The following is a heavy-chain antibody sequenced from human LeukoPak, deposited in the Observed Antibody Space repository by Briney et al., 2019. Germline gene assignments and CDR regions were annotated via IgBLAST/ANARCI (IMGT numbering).Heavy chain of an antibody. V-gene: IGHV3-33*01. CDR2: IWYDGSNK. Sequence: GGSLRLSCAASGFTFSSYGMHWVRQAPGKGLEWVAVIWYDGSNKYYADSVKGRFTISRDNSKSTLYMQMNSLRAEDTAVYYCARGFYYDSSGYYVYYFDYWGQGTLVTVSS. CDR3: ARGFYYDSSGYYVYYFDY. CDR1: GFTFSSYG. J-gene: IGHJ4*02. D-gene: IGHD3-22*01.